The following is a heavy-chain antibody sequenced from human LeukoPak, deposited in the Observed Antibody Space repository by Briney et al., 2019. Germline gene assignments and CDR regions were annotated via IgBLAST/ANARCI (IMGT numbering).Heavy chain of an antibody. CDR2: INHSGST. J-gene: IGHJ6*02. CDR3: ARDDIVVVPAAPYYYYYGMDV. D-gene: IGHD2-2*01. Sequence: SETLSLTCAVYGGSFSGYYWSWIRQPPGKGLEWIGEINHSGSTNYNPSLKSRVTISVDTSKNQFSLKLSSVTAADTAVYYCARDDIVVVPAAPYYYYYGMDVWGQGTTVTVSS. CDR1: GGSFSGYY. V-gene: IGHV4-34*01.